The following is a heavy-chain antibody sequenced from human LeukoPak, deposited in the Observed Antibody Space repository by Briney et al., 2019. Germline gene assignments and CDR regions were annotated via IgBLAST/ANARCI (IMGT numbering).Heavy chain of an antibody. V-gene: IGHV4-59*12. D-gene: IGHD3-10*01. CDR2: IYYSGST. Sequence: SETLSLTCTVSGGSISRYYWSWIRQPPGKGLEWIGYIYYSGSTKYNPSLKSRVTISVDTSKNQFSLKLSSVTAADTAVYYCARESMVRGVTLFDYWGQEPWSPSPQ. J-gene: IGHJ4*01. CDR1: GGSISRYY. CDR3: ARESMVRGVTLFDY.